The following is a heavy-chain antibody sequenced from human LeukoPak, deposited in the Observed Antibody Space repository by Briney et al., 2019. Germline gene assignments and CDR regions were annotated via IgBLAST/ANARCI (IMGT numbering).Heavy chain of an antibody. CDR2: ISGSGGST. Sequence: GGSLRLSCAASGFTFSSYAMSWVRQAPGKGLEWVSAISGSGGSTYYADSVKGRFTISRDNSKNTLYLQMNSLRAEDTAVYYCAKGIGPRGYSSSWYVTLTPTDAFDIWGQGTMVTVSS. V-gene: IGHV3-23*01. J-gene: IGHJ3*02. CDR3: AKGIGPRGYSSSWYVTLTPTDAFDI. CDR1: GFTFSSYA. D-gene: IGHD6-13*01.